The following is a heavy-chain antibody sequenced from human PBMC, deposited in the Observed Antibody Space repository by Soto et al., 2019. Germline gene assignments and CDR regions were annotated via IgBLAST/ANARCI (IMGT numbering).Heavy chain of an antibody. Sequence: GGSLRLSCAASGFTFTRYSMNWVRQAPGKGLEWVSSISSTTNYIYYADSMKGRFTVSRDNAKNSVYLEMNSLSAEDTAVYYCARESEDLTSNFDYWGQGT. J-gene: IGHJ4*02. CDR2: ISSTTNYI. CDR1: GFTFTRYS. V-gene: IGHV3-21*01. CDR3: ARESEDLTSNFDY.